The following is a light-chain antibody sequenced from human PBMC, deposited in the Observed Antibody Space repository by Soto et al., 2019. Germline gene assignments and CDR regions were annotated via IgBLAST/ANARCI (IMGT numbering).Light chain of an antibody. J-gene: IGKJ2*01. CDR1: QSVSSS. V-gene: IGKV3D-15*01. CDR3: QQRNTWPPT. Sequence: EIVMTQSPATLSVSPGERATLTCRASQSVSSSLAWYQQKPGQAPRLLIYGASTRATGIPARFSGSGSGTDFTLTISSLESADFAVYYCQQRNTWPPTFGQGTKLEIK. CDR2: GAS.